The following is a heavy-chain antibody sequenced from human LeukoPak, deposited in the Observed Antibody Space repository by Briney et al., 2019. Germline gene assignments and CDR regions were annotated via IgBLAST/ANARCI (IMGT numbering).Heavy chain of an antibody. V-gene: IGHV3-30*04. CDR1: GFTFSSYA. Sequence: GGSLSLSCAASGFTFSSYAMHWVRQAPGKGLKWVAVISYDGSNKYYADSVKGRFTISRDNSKNTLYLQMNSLRAEDTAVYYCAKGHTTIFGVVIRNHYYMDVWGKGTTVTVSS. CDR2: ISYDGSNK. D-gene: IGHD3-3*01. J-gene: IGHJ6*03. CDR3: AKGHTTIFGVVIRNHYYMDV.